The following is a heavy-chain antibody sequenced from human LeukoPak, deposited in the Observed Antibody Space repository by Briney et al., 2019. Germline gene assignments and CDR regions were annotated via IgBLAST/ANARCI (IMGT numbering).Heavy chain of an antibody. J-gene: IGHJ4*02. V-gene: IGHV1-2*02. CDR3: ARLPLLTGYQRSDY. D-gene: IGHD3-9*01. CDR2: INPNSGGT. Sequence: ASVKVSCKASGYTFTGYYMHWVRQAPGQGLEWMGWINPNSGGTSYAQKFQGRVTMTRDTSISTAYMELSRLISDDTAVYYCARLPLLTGYQRSDYWGQGTLVTVSS. CDR1: GYTFTGYY.